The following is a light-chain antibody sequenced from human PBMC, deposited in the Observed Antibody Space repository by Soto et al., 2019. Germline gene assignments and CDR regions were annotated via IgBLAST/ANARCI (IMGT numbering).Light chain of an antibody. V-gene: IGKV3-15*01. CDR1: QSVRGY. J-gene: IGKJ1*01. CDR3: QQYSDWPRT. CDR2: DAS. Sequence: EIVLTQSPGTLSLSPGERATLSCRARQSVRGYLAWYQQKPGQTPRLLIYDASTRATGIPARFSGSASGTDFTLTISSLQSEDLAVYYCQQYSDWPRTFGQGTKVDI.